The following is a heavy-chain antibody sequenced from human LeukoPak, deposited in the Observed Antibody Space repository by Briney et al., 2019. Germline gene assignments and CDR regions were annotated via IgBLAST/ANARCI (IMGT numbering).Heavy chain of an antibody. Sequence: GGSLRLSCAASGFTFSSYAMHWVRQAPGKGLEWVAVISYGGSNKYYADSVKGRFTISRDNSKNTLYLQMSSLRAEDTAVYYCARDGLGFGELLPLFDYWGQGTLVTVSS. CDR1: GFTFSSYA. D-gene: IGHD3-10*01. J-gene: IGHJ4*02. CDR3: ARDGLGFGELLPLFDY. V-gene: IGHV3-30*04. CDR2: ISYGGSNK.